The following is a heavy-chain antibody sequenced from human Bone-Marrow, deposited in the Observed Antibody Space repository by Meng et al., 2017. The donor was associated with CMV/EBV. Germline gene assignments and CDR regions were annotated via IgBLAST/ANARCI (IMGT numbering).Heavy chain of an antibody. J-gene: IGHJ4*02. V-gene: IGHV3-11*01. CDR2: ISSSSGTI. D-gene: IGHD1-26*01. CDR3: TRVKILVGPSDF. Sequence: GSLKISCAASGFTFTDYYMSWIRQAPGKGLEWISYISSSSGTIYYADSVKGRFTVSRDNAKTSLYLQMNSLRAGDTAVYYCTRVKILVGPSDFWGQGTLVTVSS. CDR1: GFTFTDYY.